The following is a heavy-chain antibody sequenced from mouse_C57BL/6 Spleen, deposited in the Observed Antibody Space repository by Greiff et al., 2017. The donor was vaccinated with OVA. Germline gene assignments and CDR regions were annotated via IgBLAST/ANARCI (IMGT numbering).Heavy chain of an antibody. J-gene: IGHJ3*01. Sequence: EVKLVESGEGLVKPGGSLKLSCAASGFTFSSYAMSWVRQTPEKRLEWVAYISSGGDYIYYADTVKGRFTISRDNARNTLYLQMSSLKSEDTAMYYCTRTTTVVARDPSWFAYWGQGTLVTVSA. CDR2: ISSGGDYI. V-gene: IGHV5-9-1*02. D-gene: IGHD1-1*01. CDR3: TRTTTVVARDPSWFAY. CDR1: GFTFSSYA.